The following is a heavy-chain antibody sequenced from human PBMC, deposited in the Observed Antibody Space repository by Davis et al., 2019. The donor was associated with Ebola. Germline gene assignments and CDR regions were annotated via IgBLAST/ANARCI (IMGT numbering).Heavy chain of an antibody. CDR3: ARDWCSSATCYAGYYNGMDV. CDR2: INGGNGNT. CDR1: GYTFTSYA. V-gene: IGHV1-3*01. J-gene: IGHJ6*02. D-gene: IGHD2-2*01. Sequence: ASVKVSCKASGYTFTSYAMQWVRQAPGQRLEWMGWINGGNGNTRYAQKFQGRVTITRDTSASTAYMELSSLRSEDTAVYYCARDWCSSATCYAGYYNGMDVWGQGTTVTVSS.